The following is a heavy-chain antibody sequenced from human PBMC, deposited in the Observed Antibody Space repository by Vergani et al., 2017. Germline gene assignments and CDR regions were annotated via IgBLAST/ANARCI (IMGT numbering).Heavy chain of an antibody. V-gene: IGHV4-39*01. CDR2: ICNSGNG. Sequence: QMQLQESGPGLVKASETLSLTCTVSGDSIISRSYYWGWIRQPPGKGLEWIGSICNSGNGDASSSLKSRVTISADTSKNQFSLRLTSVTAADTAVYYGASGKYYSDSTSHFRGRYFDVWGRGALVTVPS. CDR1: GDSIISRSYY. D-gene: IGHD3-16*01. J-gene: IGHJ2*01. CDR3: ASGKYYSDSTSHFRGRYFDV.